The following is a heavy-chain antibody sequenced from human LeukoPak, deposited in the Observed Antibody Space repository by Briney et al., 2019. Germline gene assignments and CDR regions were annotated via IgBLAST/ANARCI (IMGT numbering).Heavy chain of an antibody. CDR2: MNPNSGNT. Sequence: GASVKVSCKASGYTFTSYDINWVRQATGQGLEWMGWMNPNSGNTGYAQKFQGRVTMTRNTSISTAYMELSSLRSDDTAVYYCARVQGSSGWYIFDYWGQGTLVTVSS. CDR1: GYTFTSYD. D-gene: IGHD6-19*01. CDR3: ARVQGSSGWYIFDY. J-gene: IGHJ4*02. V-gene: IGHV1-8*01.